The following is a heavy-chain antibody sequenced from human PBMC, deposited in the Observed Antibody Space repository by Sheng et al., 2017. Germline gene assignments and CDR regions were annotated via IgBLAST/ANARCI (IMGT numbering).Heavy chain of an antibody. D-gene: IGHD2-2*01. CDR1: GFTFSSYG. J-gene: IGHJ6*02. CDR3: AREEGYCSSTSCYHFYGMDV. V-gene: IGHV3-33*01. Sequence: QVQLVESGGGVVQPGRSLRLSCAASGFTFSSYGMHWVRQAPGKGLEWVAVIWYDGSNKYYADSVKGRFTISRDNSKNTLYLQMNSLRAEDTAVYYCAREEGYCSSTSCYHFYGMDVWGQGTTVTVSS. CDR2: IWYDGSNK.